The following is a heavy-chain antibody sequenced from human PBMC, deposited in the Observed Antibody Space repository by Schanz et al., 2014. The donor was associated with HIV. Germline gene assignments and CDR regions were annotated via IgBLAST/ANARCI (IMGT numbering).Heavy chain of an antibody. Sequence: VQLLESGGGVVQPVLRLSCAASGFSFSNYGMHWVRQAPGKGLVWVSSISSSDTLLYYADSVKGRFTISRDNANNSLSLQMKSLRAEDTAVYFCARGSWYSGGWYDDYNYYDVDVWGQGTTVIVSS. J-gene: IGHJ6*02. CDR3: ARGSWYSGGWYDDYNYYDVDV. V-gene: IGHV3-21*01. D-gene: IGHD6-19*01. CDR1: GFSFSNYG. CDR2: ISSSDTLL.